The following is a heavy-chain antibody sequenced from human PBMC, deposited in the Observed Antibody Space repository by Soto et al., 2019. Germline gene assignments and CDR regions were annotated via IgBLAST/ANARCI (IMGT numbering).Heavy chain of an antibody. V-gene: IGHV3-23*01. Sequence: PGGSLRLSCAASGFTFSSYAMSWVRQAPGKGLEWVSAISGSGGSTYYADSVKGRFTISRDNSKNSLYLQMNSLRAEDTAVYYCARDATEVLLWFGDVGRYYGMDVWGQGTTVTVSS. D-gene: IGHD3-10*01. CDR3: ARDATEVLLWFGDVGRYYGMDV. J-gene: IGHJ6*02. CDR2: ISGSGGST. CDR1: GFTFSSYA.